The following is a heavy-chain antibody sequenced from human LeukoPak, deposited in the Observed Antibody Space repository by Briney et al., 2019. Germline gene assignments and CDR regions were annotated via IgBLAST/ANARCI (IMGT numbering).Heavy chain of an antibody. J-gene: IGHJ3*02. CDR1: GFTFSSYG. Sequence: GGSLRLSCAASGFTFSSYGMHWVRQAPGKGLEWVAFIRYDGSNKYYADSVKGRFTISRDNSKNSLYLQMNSLRTEDTALYYCAKGTDSSGYDDAFDIWGQGTMVTVSS. D-gene: IGHD3-22*01. V-gene: IGHV3-30*02. CDR3: AKGTDSSGYDDAFDI. CDR2: IRYDGSNK.